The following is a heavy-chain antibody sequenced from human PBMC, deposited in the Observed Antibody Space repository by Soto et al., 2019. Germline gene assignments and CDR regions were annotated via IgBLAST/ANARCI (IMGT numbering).Heavy chain of an antibody. D-gene: IGHD2-15*01. CDR1: GFTLSSNY. J-gene: IGHJ3*02. V-gene: IGHV3-23*01. CDR2: ISGSGGST. CDR3: AKSQGYSSGSYAFDI. Sequence: GGALRLSCAASGFTLSSNYISWGRQAPGKGLEWVSAISGSGGSTNYADSVKGRFTISRDNSKNTLYLQMNSLRAEDTAVYYCAKSQGYSSGSYAFDIWGQGTMVTVSS.